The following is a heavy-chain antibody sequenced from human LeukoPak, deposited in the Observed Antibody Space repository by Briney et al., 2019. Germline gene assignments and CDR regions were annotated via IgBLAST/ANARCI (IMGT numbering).Heavy chain of an antibody. CDR2: IYYSGST. V-gene: IGHV4-59*08. D-gene: IGHD6-13*01. Sequence: PSETLSLTCTVSGGSISSYYWSWIRQPPGKGLEWIGYIYYSGSTNYNPSLKSRVTISVDTSKNQFSLKLSSVTAADTAVYYCARAEAAVTPVTFDYWGQGTLVTVSS. CDR1: GGSISSYY. J-gene: IGHJ4*02. CDR3: ARAEAAVTPVTFDY.